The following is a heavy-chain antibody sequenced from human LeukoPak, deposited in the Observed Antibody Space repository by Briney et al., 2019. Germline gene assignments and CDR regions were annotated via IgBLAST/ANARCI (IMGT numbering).Heavy chain of an antibody. Sequence: QSGGSLRLSCGASGFTFSSYAMSWVRQAPGKGLEWVSGISGSGGSTYYADSVKGRFTISRDNSKNTLYLQMNSLRAEDTALYYCAKGIVLVPAAPYIHWYFDLWGRGTLVTVSS. CDR2: ISGSGGST. J-gene: IGHJ2*01. V-gene: IGHV3-23*01. D-gene: IGHD2-2*01. CDR3: AKGIVLVPAAPYIHWYFDL. CDR1: GFTFSSYA.